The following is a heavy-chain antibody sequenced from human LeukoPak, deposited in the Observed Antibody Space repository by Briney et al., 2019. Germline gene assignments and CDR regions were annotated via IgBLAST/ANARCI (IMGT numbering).Heavy chain of an antibody. CDR3: AKGTGSSSWPFDY. D-gene: IGHD6-13*01. J-gene: IGHJ4*02. V-gene: IGHV3-30*02. CDR2: IRYDGSNK. Sequence: GGSLRLSCAASGFTFSSYGMHWVRQAPGKGLEWVAFIRYDGSNKYYADSVKGRFTISRDNSKNTLYLQMNSLRAEDTAVYYCAKGTGSSSWPFDYWGQGTLVTVSS. CDR1: GFTFSSYG.